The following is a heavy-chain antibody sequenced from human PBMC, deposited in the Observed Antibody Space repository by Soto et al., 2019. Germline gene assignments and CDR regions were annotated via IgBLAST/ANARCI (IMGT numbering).Heavy chain of an antibody. Sequence: PGESLKISCKGSGYSFTSYWISWVRQMPGKGLEWMGRIDPSDSYTNYSPSFQGHVTISADKSISTAYLQWSSLKASDTAMYYCARQGRTSSSWQPINWFDPWGQGTLVTVSS. V-gene: IGHV5-10-1*01. CDR1: GYSFTSYW. J-gene: IGHJ5*02. CDR2: IDPSDSYT. D-gene: IGHD6-13*01. CDR3: ARQGRTSSSWQPINWFDP.